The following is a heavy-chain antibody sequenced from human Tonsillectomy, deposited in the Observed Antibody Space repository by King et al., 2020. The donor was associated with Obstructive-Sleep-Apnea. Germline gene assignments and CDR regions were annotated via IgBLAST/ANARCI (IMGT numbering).Heavy chain of an antibody. Sequence: QLQESGPGLVKPSETLSLTCNISGGSINNYYWNWVRQPPGKGLYWIGYIYYSGSTSYNPSLKSRVTISVDRSKNHFSLNVSSVTAADTAVYYCASLLSLVRGVTRHWYFDLWGRGTLVTVSS. CDR2: IYYSGST. V-gene: IGHV4-59*08. CDR3: ASLLSLVRGVTRHWYFDL. J-gene: IGHJ2*01. D-gene: IGHD3-10*01. CDR1: GGSINNYY.